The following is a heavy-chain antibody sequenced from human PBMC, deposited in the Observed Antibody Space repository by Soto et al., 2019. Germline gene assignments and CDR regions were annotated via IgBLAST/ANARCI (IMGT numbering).Heavy chain of an antibody. D-gene: IGHD4-4*01. J-gene: IGHJ4*02. V-gene: IGHV3-23*01. CDR2: ISSSGGST. Sequence: EVQVLESGGGLVQPGGSLRLSCAASGFTFSSYAMSWVRQAPGKGLEWVSIISSSGGSTYYADSVKGRFTISRDNSKNTLYLQMNSLRAEDTAVYYCAKGGSNYYFDYWGQGTLVTVSS. CDR3: AKGGSNYYFDY. CDR1: GFTFSSYA.